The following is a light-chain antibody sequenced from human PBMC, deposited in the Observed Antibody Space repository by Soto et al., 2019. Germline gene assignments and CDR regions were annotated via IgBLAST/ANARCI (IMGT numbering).Light chain of an antibody. V-gene: IGLV1-51*01. CDR1: SSNIGNNY. J-gene: IGLJ3*02. CDR2: DNN. Sequence: QSVLTQPPSVSAAPGQKVTISCSGSSSNIGNNYVSWYQQLPGTAPKLNIYDNNKRPSGIPDRFSGSKSGTSATLGITGVQTGDEADYYCGTWDSSLSAWVFGGGNKLTVL. CDR3: GTWDSSLSAWV.